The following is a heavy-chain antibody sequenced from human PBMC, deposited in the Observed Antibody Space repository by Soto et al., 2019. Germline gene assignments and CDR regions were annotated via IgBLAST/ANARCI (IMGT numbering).Heavy chain of an antibody. J-gene: IGHJ5*02. Sequence: QVRLVESGGGVVQPGRSLRLSCTASGFSFSSYAMYWFRQPPGKGLEWVAVISKDGMNKNYADSVKGRVTVSRDNANYSLALQLNSLRGEDTAMYYCARDMYSSDYFVKWFEPWGQGTPVTVSS. CDR3: ARDMYSSDYFVKWFEP. D-gene: IGHD6-19*01. CDR1: GFSFSSYA. V-gene: IGHV3-30*04. CDR2: ISKDGMNK.